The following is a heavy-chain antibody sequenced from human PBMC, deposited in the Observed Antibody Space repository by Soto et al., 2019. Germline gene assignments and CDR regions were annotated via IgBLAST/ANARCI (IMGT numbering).Heavy chain of an antibody. CDR3: AGDFLGGYYYYGMDV. CDR1: GGSISSGGYY. CDR2: IYYSGST. Sequence: QVQLQESGPGLVKPSQTLSLTCTVSGGSISSGGYYWSWIRQHPGKGLEWIGYIYYSGSTYYNPSLKSRVTISVDPSKNHFSLKLSYVTAADTAVYYCAGDFLGGYYYYGMDVWGQGTTVTVSS. D-gene: IGHD2-15*01. V-gene: IGHV4-31*03. J-gene: IGHJ6*02.